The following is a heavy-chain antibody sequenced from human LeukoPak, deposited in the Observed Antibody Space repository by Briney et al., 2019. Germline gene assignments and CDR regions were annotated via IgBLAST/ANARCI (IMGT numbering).Heavy chain of an antibody. J-gene: IGHJ4*02. CDR1: GYTFTGYD. D-gene: IGHD6-13*01. CDR3: ARGGAAAAHHYFDY. Sequence: RASVKVSCKASGYTFTGYDVHWVRQAPGQRLEWMGWINAGNGNTKYSQNFQGRVTITRDTSASTAYMELSRMRSEDTAVYYCARGGAAAAHHYFDYWGQGTLVTVSS. CDR2: INAGNGNT. V-gene: IGHV1-3*01.